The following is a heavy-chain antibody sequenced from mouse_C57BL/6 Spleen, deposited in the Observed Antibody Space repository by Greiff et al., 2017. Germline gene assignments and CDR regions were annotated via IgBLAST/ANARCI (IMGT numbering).Heavy chain of an antibody. CDR3: ARPRWDYDVAY. D-gene: IGHD2-4*01. CDR1: GFTFSSYG. Sequence: EVQVVESGGDLVKPGGSLKLSCAASGFTFSSYGMSWVRQTPDKRLEWVATISSGGSYTYYPDSVKGRFTISRDNAKNTLYLQMSSLKSEDTAMYYCARPRWDYDVAYWGQGTLVTVSA. J-gene: IGHJ3*01. CDR2: ISSGGSYT. V-gene: IGHV5-6*01.